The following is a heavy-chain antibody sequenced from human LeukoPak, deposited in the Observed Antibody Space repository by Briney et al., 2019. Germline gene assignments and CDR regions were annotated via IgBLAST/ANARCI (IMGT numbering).Heavy chain of an antibody. J-gene: IGHJ4*02. D-gene: IGHD6-13*01. CDR2: MKQDGGEI. CDR1: GFTFSDYW. Sequence: PGGSLRLSCAVSGFTFSDYWMSWVRQAPGRGLEWVATMKQDGGEIYYVDSVKGRFTISRDNSKNTLYLQMNSLRAEDTAVYHCARDLARQYSSSWYGVDYWGQGTLVTASS. CDR3: ARDLARQYSSSWYGVDY. V-gene: IGHV3-7*01.